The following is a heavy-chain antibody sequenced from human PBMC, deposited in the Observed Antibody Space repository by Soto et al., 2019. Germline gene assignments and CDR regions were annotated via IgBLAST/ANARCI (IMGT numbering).Heavy chain of an antibody. J-gene: IGHJ6*04. CDR2: IDNAGSSV. V-gene: IGHV3-74*01. CDR3: RRVGGSVSGMDV. D-gene: IGHD1-26*01. CDR1: GFTFSSYW. Sequence: EVQLVESGGGLVQPGGSLRLSCAASGFTFSSYWMHWVRQAPGKGLVWVSRIDNAGSSVRYADSVKGRFTISSDNAKNTLELQMNSLRAEATAVYFCRRVGGSVSGMDVWGGGTTVGVAS.